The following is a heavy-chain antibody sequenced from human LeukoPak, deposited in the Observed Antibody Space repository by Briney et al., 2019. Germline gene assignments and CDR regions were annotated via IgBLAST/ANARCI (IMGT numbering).Heavy chain of an antibody. J-gene: IGHJ3*02. CDR2: INPSGGST. CDR1: GYTFTSYY. CDR3: ARENNSGSCAFDI. Sequence: ASVKVSCKASGYTFTSYYMHWVRQAPGEGLEWMGIINPSGGSTSYAQKFQGRVTITADESTSTAYMELSSLRSEDTAVYYCARENNSGSCAFDIWGQGTMVTVSS. V-gene: IGHV1-46*01. D-gene: IGHD3-10*01.